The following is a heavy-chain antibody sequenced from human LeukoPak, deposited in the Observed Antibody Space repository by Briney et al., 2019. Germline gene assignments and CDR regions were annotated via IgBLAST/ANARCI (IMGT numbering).Heavy chain of an antibody. V-gene: IGHV3-23*01. CDR1: GFTFSSYA. CDR3: AKVEQWLVFDY. D-gene: IGHD6-19*01. J-gene: IGHJ4*02. Sequence: TGGSLRLSCAASGFTFSSYAMSWVRQAPGKGLEWVSGISGGGYTTYYADSVKGHFTISRDNSKNTLYLQMNSLRAEDTAVYYCAKVEQWLVFDYWGQGTLVTVSS. CDR2: ISGGGYTT.